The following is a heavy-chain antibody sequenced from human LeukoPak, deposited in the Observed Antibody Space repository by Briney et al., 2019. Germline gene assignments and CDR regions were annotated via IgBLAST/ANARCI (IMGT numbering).Heavy chain of an antibody. Sequence: SETLSLTCTVSGGSISSSSYYWGWIRQPPGKGLEWIGSIYYSGSTYYNPSLKSRVTISVDTSKNQFPLKLSSVTAADTAVYYCARQENNWFDPWGQGTLVTVSS. CDR1: GGSISSSSYY. CDR3: ARQENNWFDP. V-gene: IGHV4-39*01. D-gene: IGHD2/OR15-2a*01. CDR2: IYYSGST. J-gene: IGHJ5*02.